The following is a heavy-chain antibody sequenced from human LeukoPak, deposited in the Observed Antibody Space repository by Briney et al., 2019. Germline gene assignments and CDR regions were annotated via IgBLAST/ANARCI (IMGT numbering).Heavy chain of an antibody. V-gene: IGHV1-46*01. CDR3: ARDNSVRDEAWWFNP. J-gene: IGHJ5*02. CDR1: GYTFTSNY. CDR2: ISPSGGST. D-gene: IGHD5-24*01. Sequence: ASVKVSCKAFGYTFTSNYTHWVRQAPGRGPEWMGVISPSGGSTTYAQKFQGRVTLTRDMSTSTDYLGLSSLRSEDTAVYYCARDNSVRDEAWWFNPWGQGTLVTVSS.